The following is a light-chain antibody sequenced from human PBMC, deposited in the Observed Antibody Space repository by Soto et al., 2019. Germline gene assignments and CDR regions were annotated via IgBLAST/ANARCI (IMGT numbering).Light chain of an antibody. CDR2: DAS. V-gene: IGKV3-15*01. CDR1: QNGYNN. J-gene: IGKJ4*01. Sequence: EIVMTQSPATLSVSPGEGATLSCKASQNGYNNLAWYQQRPGQPPRLLIYDASTRATGISARFSGSGYGTEFTLTSSSLQSEDFAVYFCQQCRNWPLTFGGGTKVEIK. CDR3: QQCRNWPLT.